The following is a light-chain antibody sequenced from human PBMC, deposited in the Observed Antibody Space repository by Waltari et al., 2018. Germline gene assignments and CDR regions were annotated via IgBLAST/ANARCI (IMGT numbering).Light chain of an antibody. CDR3: QQSYRTRLT. Sequence: DIQMTQSPSSLSASVGDRVTITCRASQSISSYLNWYQQKPGKAPKLLIYGASSLQRGVPSRFSGSGSGTDFTLTINSLQPEDFATYYCQQSYRTRLTFGGGTKVQIK. CDR2: GAS. V-gene: IGKV1-39*01. J-gene: IGKJ4*01. CDR1: QSISSY.